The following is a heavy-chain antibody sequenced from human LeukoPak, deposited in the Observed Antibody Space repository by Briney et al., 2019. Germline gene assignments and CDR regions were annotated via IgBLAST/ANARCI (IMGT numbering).Heavy chain of an antibody. D-gene: IGHD6-6*01. CDR3: ARGYSSSFWFDP. CDR2: TYYRSKWYN. Sequence: SQTLSLTCAISGDSVSSNSAAWNWIRQSPSRGLEWLGRTYYRSKWYNDYAVSVKSRITINPDTSKNQFSLKLSSVTAADTAVYYCARGYSSSFWFDPWGQGTLVTVSS. J-gene: IGHJ5*02. CDR1: GDSVSSNSAA. V-gene: IGHV6-1*01.